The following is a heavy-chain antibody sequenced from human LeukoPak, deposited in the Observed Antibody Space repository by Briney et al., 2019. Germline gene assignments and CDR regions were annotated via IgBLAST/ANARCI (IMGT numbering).Heavy chain of an antibody. J-gene: IGHJ4*02. Sequence: GGSLRLSCAASGFTFSSYAMSWVRQAPGKGLAWVSSISGSGISTYYADSVEGRFTSSRDFSKDTLYLQMNSLRAEDTAVYYCTKNPATGGYYFENWGQGTLVTVSS. CDR3: TKNPATGGYYFEN. CDR2: ISGSGIST. V-gene: IGHV3-23*01. D-gene: IGHD3-16*01. CDR1: GFTFSSYA.